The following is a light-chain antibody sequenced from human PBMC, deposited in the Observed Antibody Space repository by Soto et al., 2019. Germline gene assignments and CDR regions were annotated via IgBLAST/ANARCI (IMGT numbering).Light chain of an antibody. Sequence: LTQPASVSGSPGQSITISCTGTSSDVGSYNLVSWYQQHPGKAPKLMIYEVSKRPSGVSNRFSGSKSGNTASLTISGLQAEDEADYYCCSYAGSSIFYVFGTGTKVTVL. CDR3: CSYAGSSIFYV. CDR2: EVS. CDR1: SSDVGSYNL. V-gene: IGLV2-23*02. J-gene: IGLJ1*01.